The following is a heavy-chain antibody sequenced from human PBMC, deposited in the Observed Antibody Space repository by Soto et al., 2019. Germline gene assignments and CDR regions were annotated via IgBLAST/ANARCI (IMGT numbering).Heavy chain of an antibody. CDR1: GGSVNIGTYY. CDR2: IHYSGST. J-gene: IGHJ4*02. V-gene: IGHV4-61*01. Sequence: LSLTCTVPGGSVNIGTYYWSWIRQPPGKGLEWIGFIHYSGSTNYNPSLKSRVTVSTDTSITTTYMELSSLTSDDTAVYYCARAPLGIIVAPDFWGQGTLVTVSS. CDR3: ARAPLGIIVAPDF. D-gene: IGHD3-22*01.